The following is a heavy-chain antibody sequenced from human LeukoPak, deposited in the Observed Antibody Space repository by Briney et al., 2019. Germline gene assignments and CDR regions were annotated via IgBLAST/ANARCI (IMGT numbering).Heavy chain of an antibody. D-gene: IGHD1-26*01. V-gene: IGHV3-23*01. CDR1: GFTFSSYA. Sequence: GGSLRLSCAASGFTFSSYAMSWVRQAPGKGLEWVSAISGSGGSTYYADSVKGRFTISRDNAKNSLYLQMNSLRAEDTAVYYCASGLSWSYWTDYWGQGTLVTVSS. J-gene: IGHJ4*02. CDR2: ISGSGGST. CDR3: ASGLSWSYWTDY.